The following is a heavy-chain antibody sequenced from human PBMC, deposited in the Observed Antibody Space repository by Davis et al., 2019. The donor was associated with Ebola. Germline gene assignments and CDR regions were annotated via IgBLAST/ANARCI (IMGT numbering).Heavy chain of an antibody. J-gene: IGHJ4*02. CDR1: SFPFLIYS. CDR3: ARYCHYTDCSYFDC. D-gene: IGHD2-15*01. Sequence: GESLKISCSSSSFPFLIYSMSWVRHVPGKGLEWVSTISASEGHTHYSDSVRGRFTISRDNSKNTLYLQMNSLRAEDTATYYCARYCHYTDCSYFDCWGQGTMVAVSS. V-gene: IGHV3-23*01. CDR2: ISASEGHT.